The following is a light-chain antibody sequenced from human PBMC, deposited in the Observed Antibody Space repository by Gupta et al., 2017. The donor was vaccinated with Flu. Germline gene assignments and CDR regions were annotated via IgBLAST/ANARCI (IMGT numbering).Light chain of an antibody. CDR1: QSISSD. V-gene: IGKV3-15*01. Sequence: ERATLSSRASQSISSDLDWYQQKPGQAPRLLIYDAATRATGLPARFSGSGSGTEFSLTISSLQSEDFAVYYCQQYNNWPPWTFGQGTKVEIK. CDR3: QQYNNWPPWT. J-gene: IGKJ1*01. CDR2: DAA.